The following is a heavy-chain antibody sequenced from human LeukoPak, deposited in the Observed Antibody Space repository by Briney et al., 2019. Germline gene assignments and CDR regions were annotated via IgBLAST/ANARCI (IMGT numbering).Heavy chain of an antibody. Sequence: GGSLRLSCATSGFIFSSYEMAWVRQAPGMGLEFVSYISDSGSPIKYGDAVKGRFTISRDNSKNSVYLQMNSLRADDTALYFCVGGPQYGGSFSYWGQGTLVTVSS. CDR3: VGGPQYGGSFSY. CDR1: GFIFSSYE. D-gene: IGHD1-26*01. J-gene: IGHJ4*02. CDR2: ISDSGSPI. V-gene: IGHV3-48*03.